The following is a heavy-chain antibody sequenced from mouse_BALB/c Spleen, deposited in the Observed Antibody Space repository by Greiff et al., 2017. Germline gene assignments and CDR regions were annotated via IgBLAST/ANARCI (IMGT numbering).Heavy chain of an antibody. J-gene: IGHJ2*01. CDR2: ISSGSSTI. CDR3: ARMSHDY. Sequence: EVKLVESGGGLVQPGGSRKLSCAASGFTFSSFGMHWVRQAPEKGLEWVAYISSGSSTIYYADTVKGRFTISRDNPKNTLFLQMTSLRSEDTAMYYCARMSHDYWGQGTTLTVSS. V-gene: IGHV5-17*02. CDR1: GFTFSSFG.